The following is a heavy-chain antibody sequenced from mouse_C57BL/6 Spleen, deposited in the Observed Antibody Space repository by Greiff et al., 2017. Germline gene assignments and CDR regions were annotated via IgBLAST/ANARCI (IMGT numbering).Heavy chain of an antibody. D-gene: IGHD1-1*02. CDR1: GYTFTSYW. CDR2: INPCYGGT. CDR3: ARNHIILVAKWY. J-gene: IGHJ4*01. Sequence: QVQLQQPGTELVKPGASVKLTCKASGYTFTSYWMHWVKQRPGQGLEWIGNINPCYGGTNYNEKFKSKATLTVDKASSTAYMQLSSLTSEDSAVYYCARNHIILVAKWYWGKGTSVT. V-gene: IGHV1-53*01.